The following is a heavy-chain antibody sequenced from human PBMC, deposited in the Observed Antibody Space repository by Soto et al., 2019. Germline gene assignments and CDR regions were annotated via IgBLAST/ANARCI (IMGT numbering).Heavy chain of an antibody. CDR3: ARVVGAPNWFDP. CDR1: GFTFSDHQ. V-gene: IGHV3-72*01. J-gene: IGHJ5*02. Sequence: EVQLVESGGGLVQPGGSLKLSCAASGFTFSDHQMDWVRQAPGKGLEWGGRTRNKANSYTTEYAASVKGRFTISRDDSKNSLYLQMNSLKTEDTAVYYCARVVGAPNWFDPWGQGTLVTVSS. CDR2: TRNKANSYTT. D-gene: IGHD1-26*01.